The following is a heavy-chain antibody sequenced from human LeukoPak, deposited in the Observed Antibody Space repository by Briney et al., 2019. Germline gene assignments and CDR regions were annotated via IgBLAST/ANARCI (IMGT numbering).Heavy chain of an antibody. Sequence: SETLSLTCTVSGGSISSYYWSWIRQPPGKGLEWIGYIYYSGSTNYNSSLKSRVTISVDPSKNQFSLKLSSVTAPDTAVYYWARGVGGYGMDALDFWGKGTVVTVSP. CDR2: IYYSGST. J-gene: IGHJ3*01. V-gene: IGHV4-59*01. CDR3: ARGVGGYGMDALDF. D-gene: IGHD5-12*01. CDR1: GGSISSYY.